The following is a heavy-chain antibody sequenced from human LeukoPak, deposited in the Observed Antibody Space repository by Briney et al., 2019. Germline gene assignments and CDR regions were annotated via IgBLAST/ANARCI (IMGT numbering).Heavy chain of an antibody. Sequence: SETLSLTCTVSGGSISSGTYYWDWIRQPPGKGLEWIGSISYSGSTHFKPPLRSRATISADTSKNQFSLKLTSVTAADTAVYYCARGETVGYSSSWRQVYFDYWGQGTLVTVSS. CDR2: ISYSGST. J-gene: IGHJ4*02. V-gene: IGHV4-39*07. D-gene: IGHD6-13*01. CDR1: GGSISSGTYY. CDR3: ARGETVGYSSSWRQVYFDY.